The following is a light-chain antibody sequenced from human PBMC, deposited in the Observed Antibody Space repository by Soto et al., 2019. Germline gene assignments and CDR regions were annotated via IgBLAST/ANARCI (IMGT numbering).Light chain of an antibody. J-gene: IGKJ1*01. Sequence: DIQMTQSPSTLSASVGDRVTITCRASQTISSWLAWYQQKPGKAPKLLIYDASSLESGVPSRFSGRGSGTQFTLTISSLQPDDFATYYCQPYNSSSGTFGPGTKVDIK. V-gene: IGKV1-5*01. CDR2: DAS. CDR1: QTISSW. CDR3: QPYNSSSGT.